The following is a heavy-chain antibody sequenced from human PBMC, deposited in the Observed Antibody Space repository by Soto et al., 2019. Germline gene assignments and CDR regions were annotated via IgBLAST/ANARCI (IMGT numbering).Heavy chain of an antibody. Sequence: SETLCVTCTVAGGSIGSSSYYWGWISQPPGKGLEWIGSIYYSGSTYYNPSLKSRVTISVDTSKNQFSLKLSSVTAADTAVYYCARHVVPFWSGYDWFDPWGQGTLVTVSS. CDR2: IYYSGST. J-gene: IGHJ5*02. CDR3: ARHVVPFWSGYDWFDP. CDR1: GGSIGSSSYY. D-gene: IGHD3-3*01. V-gene: IGHV4-39*01.